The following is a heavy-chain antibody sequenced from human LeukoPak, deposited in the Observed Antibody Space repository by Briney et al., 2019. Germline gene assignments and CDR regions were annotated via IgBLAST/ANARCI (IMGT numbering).Heavy chain of an antibody. CDR3: ARQGGWSPMDY. J-gene: IGHJ4*02. CDR1: GSIFTSYW. D-gene: IGHD6-19*01. Sequence: GASLQICCEGSGSIFTSYWIGWGRQLPGKGVEWMGIIYPGDSDTRYSPSFQGQVTISADKSLSTAYLQWSSLKASDTAMYYCARQGGWSPMDYWGQGTLVTVSS. CDR2: IYPGDSDT. V-gene: IGHV5-51*01.